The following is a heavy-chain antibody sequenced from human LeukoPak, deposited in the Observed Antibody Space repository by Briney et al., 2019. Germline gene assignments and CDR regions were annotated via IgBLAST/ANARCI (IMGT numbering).Heavy chain of an antibody. CDR2: INPDSGGT. CDR1: GGTFSSCA. Sequence: GASVKVSCKSSGGTFSSCAIIWVRQAPGQGLEWMGWINPDSGGTDSAQKFRGRVTMTRDTSISAGYMELSGLTSDDTAVYYCARAPFCGVDCPPTIDYWGQGTLVRVSS. J-gene: IGHJ4*02. CDR3: ARAPFCGVDCPPTIDY. V-gene: IGHV1-2*02. D-gene: IGHD2-21*02.